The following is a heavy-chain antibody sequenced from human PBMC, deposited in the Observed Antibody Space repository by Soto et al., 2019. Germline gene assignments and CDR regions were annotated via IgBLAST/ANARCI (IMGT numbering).Heavy chain of an antibody. CDR2: IYWNGNK. CDR3: AHRQNYFDSRECDY. Sequence: QSGPTLVNPTQTLTLTCTFSGSSLSTSGVGVGWVRQPPGRSLGWLALIYWNGNKYYTPSLTTRHTLTMDTSKNQVVLTMTDMDPADTATYYCAHRQNYFDSRECDYWGQGVLVTVSA. D-gene: IGHD3-22*01. CDR1: GSSLSTSGVG. J-gene: IGHJ4*02. V-gene: IGHV2-5*01.